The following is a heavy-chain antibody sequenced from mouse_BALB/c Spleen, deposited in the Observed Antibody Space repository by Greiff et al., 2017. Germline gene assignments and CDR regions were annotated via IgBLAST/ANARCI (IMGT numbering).Heavy chain of an antibody. CDR2: IYPGNSDT. Sequence: VQLQQSGTVLARPGASVKMSCKASGYTFTSYWMHWVKQRPGQGLEWIGAIYPGNSDTSYNQKFKGKAKLTAVTSTSTAYMELSSLTNEDSAVYYGTRGDYYGSSFWFAYWGQGTLVTVSA. CDR3: TRGDYYGSSFWFAY. J-gene: IGHJ3*01. D-gene: IGHD1-1*01. V-gene: IGHV1-5*01. CDR1: GYTFTSYW.